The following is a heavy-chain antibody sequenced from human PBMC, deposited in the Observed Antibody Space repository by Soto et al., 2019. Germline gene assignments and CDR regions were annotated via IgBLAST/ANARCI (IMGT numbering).Heavy chain of an antibody. D-gene: IGHD4-17*01. J-gene: IGHJ5*01. CDR1: GLTFSRYW. V-gene: IGHV3-7*05. Sequence: PGGSLRLSCADSGLTFSRYWVSWVRQAPGKGLEWVASIKQDGSERYYVDSVRGRFAISRDDAKNSLYLQMNSLRAEDTAFYYCARDHRWGYQYGDYGDSWGHGTLVTVSS. CDR3: ARDHRWGYQYGDYGDS. CDR2: IKQDGSER.